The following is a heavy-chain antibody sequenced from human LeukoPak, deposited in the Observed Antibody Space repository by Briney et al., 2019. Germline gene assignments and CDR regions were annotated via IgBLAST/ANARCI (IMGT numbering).Heavy chain of an antibody. V-gene: IGHV3-23*01. Sequence: GGSLRLSCAASGFTFSTYGMNWARQAPGEGREWVSAIGGSEGTTFYADVVKGRVTISRDTSKNTLYLQMNGLRAEDTAVYYCAKEQAPRLPFDHWGQGTLVTVSS. CDR2: IGGSEGTT. D-gene: IGHD2-21*01. CDR1: GFTFSTYG. CDR3: AKEQAPRLPFDH. J-gene: IGHJ4*02.